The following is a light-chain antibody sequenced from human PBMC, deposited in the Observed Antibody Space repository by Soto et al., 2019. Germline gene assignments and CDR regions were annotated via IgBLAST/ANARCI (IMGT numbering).Light chain of an antibody. CDR1: QSISSW. CDR2: KAS. J-gene: IGKJ5*01. Sequence: DIQMTQSPSTLSASVGDRVTITCRASQSISSWLAWYQQKTGKAPTLLIYKASSLESGVPSRFSGSGSGTEFTLTISSLQPDDFATYYCQQYDSYSPTFGQGTRLEIK. CDR3: QQYDSYSPT. V-gene: IGKV1-5*03.